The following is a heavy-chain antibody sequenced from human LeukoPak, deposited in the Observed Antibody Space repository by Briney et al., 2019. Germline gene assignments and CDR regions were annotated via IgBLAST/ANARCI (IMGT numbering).Heavy chain of an antibody. CDR3: ARARQWLSYYYYYGMDV. D-gene: IGHD3-22*01. V-gene: IGHV4-39*07. Sequence: SETLSLTCTVSAVSISSGSYYWGWIRQPPGKGLEWIGSIYYSGSTYYNPSLKSRVTISVDTSKNQFSLKLSSVTAADTAVYYCARARQWLSYYYYYGMDVWGQGTTVTVSS. CDR2: IYYSGST. J-gene: IGHJ6*02. CDR1: AVSISSGSYY.